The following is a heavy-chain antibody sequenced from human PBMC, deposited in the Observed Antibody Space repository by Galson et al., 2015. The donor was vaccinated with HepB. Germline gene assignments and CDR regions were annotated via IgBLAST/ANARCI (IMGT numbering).Heavy chain of an antibody. D-gene: IGHD5-18*01. CDR2: ISAYNGNT. Sequence: SVKVSCKASGYTFTSYGISWVRQAPGQRLEWMGWISAYNGNTNYAQKLQGRVTMTTDTSTSTAYMELRSLRSDDTAVYYCARQSDTAMVLGDWFDPWGQGTLVTVSS. J-gene: IGHJ5*02. CDR1: GYTFTSYG. V-gene: IGHV1-18*04. CDR3: ARQSDTAMVLGDWFDP.